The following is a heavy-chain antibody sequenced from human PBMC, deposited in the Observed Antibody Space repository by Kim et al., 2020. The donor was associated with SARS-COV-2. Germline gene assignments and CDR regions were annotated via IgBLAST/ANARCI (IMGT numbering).Heavy chain of an antibody. D-gene: IGHD5-18*01. Sequence: SGPTLVNPTQTLTLTCTFSGFSLSTSGMCVSWIRQPPGKALEWLARIDWDDDKYYSTSLKTRLTISKDTSKNQVVLTMTNMDPVDTATYYCARIKYSYGQGSTYYFDYWGQGTLVTVSS. CDR2: IDWDDDK. CDR3: ARIKYSYGQGSTYYFDY. V-gene: IGHV2-70*11. J-gene: IGHJ4*02. CDR1: GFSLSTSGMC.